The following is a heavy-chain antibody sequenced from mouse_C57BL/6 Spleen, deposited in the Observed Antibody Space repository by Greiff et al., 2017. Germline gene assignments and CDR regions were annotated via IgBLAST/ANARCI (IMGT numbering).Heavy chain of an antibody. D-gene: IGHD2-10*01. CDR2: ISSGSSTI. CDR3: AMAYYDDRDRDWYFDV. CDR1: GFTSSDYG. J-gene: IGHJ1*03. V-gene: IGHV5-17*01. Sequence: EVQGVESGGGLVKPGGSLKLSCAASGFTSSDYGMHWVRQAPEKGLEWVAYISSGSSTIYYADTVKGRFTIVRDNAKNALFLQMTSLRSVGTAMYYCAMAYYDDRDRDWYFDVWGTGTTVTVSS.